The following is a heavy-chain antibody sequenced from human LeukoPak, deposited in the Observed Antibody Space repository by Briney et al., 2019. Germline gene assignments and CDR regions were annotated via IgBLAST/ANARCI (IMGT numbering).Heavy chain of an antibody. Sequence: PSETLSLTCTVSGGSISSGGYYWSWIRQHPGKGLGWIGYIYYSGSTYYNPSLKSRVTISVDTSKNQFSLKLSSVTAADTAVYYWARRSYGIDNAFDIWGQGTMVTVSS. CDR2: IYYSGST. CDR1: GGSISSGGYY. V-gene: IGHV4-31*03. D-gene: IGHD1-26*01. CDR3: ARRSYGIDNAFDI. J-gene: IGHJ3*02.